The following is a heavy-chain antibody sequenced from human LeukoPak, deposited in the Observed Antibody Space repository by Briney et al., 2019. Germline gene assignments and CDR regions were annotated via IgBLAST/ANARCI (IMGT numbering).Heavy chain of an antibody. CDR2: IYYSGST. D-gene: IGHD3-22*01. CDR1: GGSISSYY. Sequence: SETLSLTCTVSGGSISSYYWSWIRQPPGKGLEWIGYIYYSGSTNYNPSLKSRVTISVDTSKNQFSLKLSSVTAADTAVYYCARGKDYYDSSGYFYYWGQGTLVTVSS. CDR3: ARGKDYYDSSGYFYY. J-gene: IGHJ4*02. V-gene: IGHV4-59*01.